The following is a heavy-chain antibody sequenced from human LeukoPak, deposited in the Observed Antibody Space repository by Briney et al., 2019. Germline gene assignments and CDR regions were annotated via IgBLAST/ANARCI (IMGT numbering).Heavy chain of an antibody. Sequence: GGSLRLSCAASEFTFTTYGMHWVRQAPGRGVEWVAFIYYDGSNIYYADYVKGRFTISRDIPKNTLYLQMDSLRAEHTAIYYCARDRKTNSFDYWGQGTLVTVSS. D-gene: IGHD1-1*01. V-gene: IGHV3-33*01. CDR1: EFTFTTYG. CDR2: IYYDGSNI. CDR3: ARDRKTNSFDY. J-gene: IGHJ4*02.